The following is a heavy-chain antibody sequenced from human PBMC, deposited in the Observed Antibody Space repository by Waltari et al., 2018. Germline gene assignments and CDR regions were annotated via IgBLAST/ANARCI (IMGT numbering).Heavy chain of an antibody. J-gene: IGHJ6*03. CDR1: GFSFRTYP. D-gene: IGHD2-2*01. CDR2: VSLNENIS. Sequence: QGQLVESGGGVVRPGRSLRLSCEVSGFSFRTYPMHWVRQAPGKGLAWVAVVSLNENISYHADSVKGRFTISRDNSESTLYLQMNSLRAEDTAVYFCARDPRGDASFYYHMDVWGRGTTVTVSS. V-gene: IGHV3-30-3*01. CDR3: ARDPRGDASFYYHMDV.